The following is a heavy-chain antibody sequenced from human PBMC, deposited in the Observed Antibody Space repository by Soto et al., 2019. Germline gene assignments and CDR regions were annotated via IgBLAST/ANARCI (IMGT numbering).Heavy chain of an antibody. CDR2: ISHDGSSS. CDR3: MTPGSADHSDY. CDR1: GIFFSSFG. J-gene: IGHJ4*01. D-gene: IGHD4-17*01. Sequence: QVQLVESGGGVVQAGTSLRLSCAVSGIFFSSFGMHWVRQAPGKGLEWVALISHDGSSSFYADAVRGRFPISRDNSRDTVFLQMSGLRTEDTAPYYCMTPGSADHSDYWGNGTLVTVSS. V-gene: IGHV3-30*03.